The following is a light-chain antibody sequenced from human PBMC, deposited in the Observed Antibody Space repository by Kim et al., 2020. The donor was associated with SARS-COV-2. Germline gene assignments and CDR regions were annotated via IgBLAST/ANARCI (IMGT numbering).Light chain of an antibody. CDR2: QDS. V-gene: IGLV3-1*01. CDR1: KVGDKY. J-gene: IGLJ2*01. CDR3: QAWDSYVVV. Sequence: SVSPGQTASITCSGDKVGDKYACWYQQKPGQSPVLVIYQDSKRPSGIPERFSGSNSGNTATLTISGTQAMDEADYYCQAWDSYVVVFGGGTQLTVL.